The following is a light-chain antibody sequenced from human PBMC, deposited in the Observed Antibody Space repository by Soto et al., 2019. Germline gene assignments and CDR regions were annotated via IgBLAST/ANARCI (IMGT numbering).Light chain of an antibody. CDR3: QQYYSTPRT. V-gene: IGKV4-1*01. CDR2: WAS. Sequence: DIVMPQSPDSLAVSLGERATIHCNSSQSVLHSSNNKNYLAWYQQKPGQPPKVLIYWASTRESGVPDRVSGSGAATDFTRTISSLQAEDVEVYYCQQYYSTPRTFGQGTKVDIK. CDR1: QSVLHSSNNKNY. J-gene: IGKJ1*01.